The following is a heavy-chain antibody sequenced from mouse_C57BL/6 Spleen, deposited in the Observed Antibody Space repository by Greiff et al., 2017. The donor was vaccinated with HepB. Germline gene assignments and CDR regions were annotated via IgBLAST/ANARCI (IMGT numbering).Heavy chain of an antibody. CDR2: ISGGGGNT. D-gene: IGHD2-4*01. CDR3: ARSLDYEDY. CDR1: GFTFSSYT. J-gene: IGHJ2*01. Sequence: EVQLVESGGGLVKPGGSLKLSCAASGFTFSSYTMSWVRQTPEKRLEWVATISGGGGNTYYPDSVKGRFTISRDNAKNTLYLQMSSLRSEDTALYYCARSLDYEDYWGQGTTLTVSS. V-gene: IGHV5-9*01.